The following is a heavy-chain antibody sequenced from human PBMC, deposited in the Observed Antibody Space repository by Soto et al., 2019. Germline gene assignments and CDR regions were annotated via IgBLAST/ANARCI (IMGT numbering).Heavy chain of an antibody. CDR3: ASSIDYGDFGWFDP. J-gene: IGHJ5*02. CDR1: GGTFSSYA. CDR2: IIPIFGTA. V-gene: IGHV1-69*13. D-gene: IGHD4-17*01. Sequence: SVKVSCKASGGTFSSYAISWVRQAPGQGLGWMGGIIPIFGTANYAQKFQGRVTITADESTSTAYMELSSLRSEDTAVYYCASSIDYGDFGWFDPWGQGTLVTVSS.